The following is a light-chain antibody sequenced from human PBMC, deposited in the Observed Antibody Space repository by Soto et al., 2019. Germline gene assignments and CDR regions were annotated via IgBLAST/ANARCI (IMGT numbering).Light chain of an antibody. CDR1: SSDVGTYNY. CDR3: SPYTGSSTLYV. Sequence: QSVLTQPASVSGSPGQSITTSCTGTSSDVGTYNYVSWYQQHPGKAPKVMIYEVTYRPSGVSNRFSGSKSGNTASLTISGLQAEDEAEYYCSPYTGSSTLYVFGTGTKVTVL. V-gene: IGLV2-14*01. CDR2: EVT. J-gene: IGLJ1*01.